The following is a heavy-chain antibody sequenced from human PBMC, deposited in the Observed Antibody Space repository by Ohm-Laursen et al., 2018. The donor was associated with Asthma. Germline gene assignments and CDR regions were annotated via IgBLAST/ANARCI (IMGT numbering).Heavy chain of an antibody. CDR3: ASGLAGDYGDYVPDF. J-gene: IGHJ4*02. V-gene: IGHV1-2*06. D-gene: IGHD4-17*01. CDR2: FNPNDGAT. CDR1: GYTFTGYY. Sequence: ASVKVSCKVSGYTFTGYYIHWVRQAPGQGLEWMGRFNPNDGATSFAQKFQGRVTMTWDTSITTAYMELSRLTSDDTAVYYCASGLAGDYGDYVPDFWGQGSLVTVSA.